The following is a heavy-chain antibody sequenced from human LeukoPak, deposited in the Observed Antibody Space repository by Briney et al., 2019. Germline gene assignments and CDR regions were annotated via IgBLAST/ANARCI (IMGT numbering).Heavy chain of an antibody. Sequence: GGSLRLSCAASGFTFSGSTVHWVRQTSGKGLEWVGHIRSKVNRYATAYAASVKGRFTISRDDSKNTAYLQMNSLRTVDTAVYYCCTWGGRGDIVEVSLDYWGQGTLVTVSS. V-gene: IGHV3-73*01. D-gene: IGHD2-2*01. J-gene: IGHJ4*02. CDR2: IRSKVNRYAT. CDR1: GFTFSGST. CDR3: CTWGGRGDIVEVSLDY.